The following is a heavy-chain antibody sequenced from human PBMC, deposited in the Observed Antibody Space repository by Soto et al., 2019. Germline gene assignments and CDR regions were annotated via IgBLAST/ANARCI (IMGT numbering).Heavy chain of an antibody. CDR3: ARLRVTYYFDY. Sequence: QVQLVQSGAEVKKPGSSVKVSCKASGGTFSSYTISWVRQAPGQGLEWMGRIIPILGIANYAQKFQGRVTITADKYTSTAYMELSSLRSEDTAVYYCARLRVTYYFDYWGQGTLVTVSS. D-gene: IGHD2-21*02. CDR1: GGTFSSYT. V-gene: IGHV1-69*02. J-gene: IGHJ4*02. CDR2: IIPILGIA.